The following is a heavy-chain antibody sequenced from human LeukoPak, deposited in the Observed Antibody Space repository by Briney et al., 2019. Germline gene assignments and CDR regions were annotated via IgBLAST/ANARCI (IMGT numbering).Heavy chain of an antibody. J-gene: IGHJ4*02. CDR3: AKVSQYYYDSSGHPDY. CDR2: ISGSGGST. D-gene: IGHD3-22*01. Sequence: GGSLRLSCAASGFTFSSYAMSWVRQAPGKGLEWVSAISGSGGSTYYADSVKGRFTISRDNSKNTLYLQMNSLRAEDTAVYYCAKVSQYYYDSSGHPDYWGQGTLVTVSS. V-gene: IGHV3-23*01. CDR1: GFTFSSYA.